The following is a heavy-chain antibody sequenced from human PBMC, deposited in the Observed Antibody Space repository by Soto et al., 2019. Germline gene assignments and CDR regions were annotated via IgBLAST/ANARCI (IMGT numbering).Heavy chain of an antibody. D-gene: IGHD1-26*01. CDR1: GGSFSGYY. Sequence: QVQLQQWGAGLLKPSETLSLTCAVYGGSFSGYYWSWIRQPPGKGLEWIGEINHSESTNYNPSLKSRVTISVDTSKNQFSLKLSPVTAADTAVYYCARGIPGGLVYWGQGTLVTVSS. V-gene: IGHV4-34*01. J-gene: IGHJ4*02. CDR3: ARGIPGGLVY. CDR2: INHSEST.